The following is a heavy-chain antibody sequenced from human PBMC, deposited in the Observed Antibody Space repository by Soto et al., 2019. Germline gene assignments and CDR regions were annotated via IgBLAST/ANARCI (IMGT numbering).Heavy chain of an antibody. CDR2: ISGSGNIT. J-gene: IGHJ4*02. Sequence: SLRLSCAASGFTFSSHEMNRVRQAPGKGLEWISYISGSGNITYYADSVKGRFIISRDNAQKSLYLQMNSLRVEDTAVYYCARGGVYWGQGTLVTVSS. CDR1: GFTFSSHE. CDR3: ARGGVY. V-gene: IGHV3-48*03. D-gene: IGHD2-8*01.